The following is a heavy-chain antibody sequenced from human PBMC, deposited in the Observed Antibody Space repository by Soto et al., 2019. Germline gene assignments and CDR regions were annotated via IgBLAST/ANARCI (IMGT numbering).Heavy chain of an antibody. J-gene: IGHJ6*02. V-gene: IGHV4-59*01. CDR2: IYYSGST. CDR3: ARDGYSSSFPYGMDV. D-gene: IGHD6-6*01. CDR1: GGSISSYY. Sequence: QVQLQESGPGLVKPSETLSLTCTVSGGSISSYYWSWIRQPPGKGLEWIGYIYYSGSTNYNPSLKSRVTISVDTSKNQFSLKLSSVTAADTAVYYRARDGYSSSFPYGMDVWGQGTTVTVSS.